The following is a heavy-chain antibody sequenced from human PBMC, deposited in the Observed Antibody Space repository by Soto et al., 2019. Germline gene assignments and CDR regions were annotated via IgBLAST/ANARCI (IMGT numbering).Heavy chain of an antibody. CDR2: ISVTSGSI. CDR1: GFTFSSFA. D-gene: IGHD2-21*01. CDR3: VRDHIWAFDF. J-gene: IGHJ3*01. Sequence: EVQLVESGGGLVQPGGSLRISCAASGFTFSSFALNWVRQAPGKGLEWISYISVTSGSIFSADSVKGGFTISRDDARNSLYLQMNTLRAEDTAVYFCVRDHIWAFDFWGRGTMVTVSS. V-gene: IGHV3-48*01.